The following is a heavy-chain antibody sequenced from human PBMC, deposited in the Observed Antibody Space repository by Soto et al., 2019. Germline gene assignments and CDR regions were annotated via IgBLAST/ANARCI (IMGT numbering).Heavy chain of an antibody. D-gene: IGHD3-10*01. Sequence: QVQLQESGPGLVKPSETLSLTCTVSDDSSSSYKWSWIRQPPGRRLEWIGYIDSNGGTSYNPSLQGRVPISRDTSTKQFSLKPSSVTAADTAVYYCVRQGFGRLHGLVDVWGQGTTVTVSS. V-gene: IGHV4-59*08. CDR3: VRQGFGRLHGLVDV. J-gene: IGHJ6*02. CDR2: IDSNGGT. CDR1: DDSSSSYK.